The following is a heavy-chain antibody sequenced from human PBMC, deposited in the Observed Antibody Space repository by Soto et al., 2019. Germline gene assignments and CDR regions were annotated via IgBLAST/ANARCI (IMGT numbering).Heavy chain of an antibody. J-gene: IGHJ4*02. CDR3: ARRETPDAHFDY. CDR1: GGSISSGDYY. Sequence: SETLSLTCTVSGGSISSGDYYWSWIRQPPGKGLEWIGYIYYSGSTYYNPSLRSRVTISVDTSKNQFSLKLSSVTAADTAVYYCARRETPDAHFDYWGQGTLVTVSS. CDR2: IYYSGST. V-gene: IGHV4-30-4*01.